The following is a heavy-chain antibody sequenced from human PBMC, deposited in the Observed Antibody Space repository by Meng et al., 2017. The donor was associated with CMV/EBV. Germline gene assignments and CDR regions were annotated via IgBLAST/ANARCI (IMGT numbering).Heavy chain of an antibody. Sequence: GESLKISCAAPAFTYINYWMMWVRQAPGKGLEWVANINQDGSDKYYVDSVKGRFTISRDNAEKSLYLQMSSLRAEDTAVYYCASHGGYWGQGTLVTVSS. CDR1: AFTYINYW. D-gene: IGHD3-16*01. CDR2: INQDGSDK. V-gene: IGHV3-7*01. J-gene: IGHJ4*02. CDR3: ASHGGY.